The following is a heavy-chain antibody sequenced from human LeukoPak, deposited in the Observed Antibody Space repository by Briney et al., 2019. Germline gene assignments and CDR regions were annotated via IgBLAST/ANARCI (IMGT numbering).Heavy chain of an antibody. CDR2: IDHTGET. Sequence: SETLSLTCTVDDGSFSGSHLSWIRQSPERGLEWIAEIDHTGETHYNPSLKSRVTLSLDMTKSHFSLGLRSLTAADTAVYYCARGYYFDYWGRGTLVTVS. CDR1: DGSFSGSH. CDR3: ARGYYFDY. J-gene: IGHJ4*02. V-gene: IGHV4-34*01.